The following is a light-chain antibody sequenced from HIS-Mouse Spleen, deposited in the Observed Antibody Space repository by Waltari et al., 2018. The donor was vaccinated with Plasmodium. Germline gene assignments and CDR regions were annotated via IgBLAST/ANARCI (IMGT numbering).Light chain of an antibody. CDR1: QSISIY. V-gene: IGKV1-39*01. CDR2: AAS. Sequence: DIQMTQSTSSLSASVGDKVTITCRASQSISIYLNWYQQKPGKAPKLLIYAASSLQSGVPSRFSGSGSGTDFTLTISSLQPEDFATYYCQQSYSTPWTFGQGTKVEIK. J-gene: IGKJ1*01. CDR3: QQSYSTPWT.